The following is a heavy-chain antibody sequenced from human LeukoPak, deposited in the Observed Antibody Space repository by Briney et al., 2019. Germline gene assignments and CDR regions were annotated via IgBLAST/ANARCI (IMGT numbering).Heavy chain of an antibody. CDR3: AMPPYGSGSYYKSNWFDP. V-gene: IGHV4-59*08. J-gene: IGHJ5*02. CDR2: IYCSGST. Sequence: SSETLSLTCTVSGGSISSYYWSWIRQPPGKGLEWIGYIYCSGSTNYNPSLKSRVTISVDTSKNQFSLKLSSVTAADTAVHYCAMPPYGSGSYYKSNWFDPWGQGTLVTVSS. CDR1: GGSISSYY. D-gene: IGHD3-10*01.